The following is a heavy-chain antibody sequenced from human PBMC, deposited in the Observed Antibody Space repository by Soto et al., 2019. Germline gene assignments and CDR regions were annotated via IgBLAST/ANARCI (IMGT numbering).Heavy chain of an antibody. CDR2: ISGSGGST. V-gene: IGHV3-23*01. Sequence: PGGSLRLSXAASGFTFSSYAMSWVRQAPGKGLEWVSAISGSGGSTYYADSVKGRFTISRDNSKNTLYLQMNSLRAEDTAVYYCAKTRPAEQWLAHFDYWGQGTLVTVSS. D-gene: IGHD6-19*01. CDR3: AKTRPAEQWLAHFDY. CDR1: GFTFSSYA. J-gene: IGHJ4*02.